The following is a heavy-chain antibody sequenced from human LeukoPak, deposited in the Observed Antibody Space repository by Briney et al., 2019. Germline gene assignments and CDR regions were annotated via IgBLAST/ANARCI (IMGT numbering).Heavy chain of an antibody. V-gene: IGHV1-2*02. J-gene: IGHJ4*02. CDR2: INPNSGGT. Sequence: ASVKVSCKASGYTFTGYFIHWVRQAPGQGLDWMGWINPNSGGTNYAQKFQGRVTMTRYTSISTAYMELSRLRSDDTAVYYCGIVATIGGFDYWGQGTLVTVSS. D-gene: IGHD5-12*01. CDR3: GIVATIGGFDY. CDR1: GYTFTGYF.